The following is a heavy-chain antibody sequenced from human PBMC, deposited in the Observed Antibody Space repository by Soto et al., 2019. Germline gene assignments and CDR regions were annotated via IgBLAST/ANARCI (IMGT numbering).Heavy chain of an antibody. D-gene: IGHD6-13*01. J-gene: IGHJ4*02. CDR1: GFSLSNARMG. Sequence: SGPTLVNPTETLTLTCTVSGFSLSNARMGVSWIRQPPGKALEWLAHIFSNDEKSYSTSLKSRLTISKDTSKSQVVLTMTNMDPVDTATYYCARIQGYSSSWYSWSEKFDYWGQGTLVTVSS. CDR2: IFSNDEK. V-gene: IGHV2-26*01. CDR3: ARIQGYSSSWYSWSEKFDY.